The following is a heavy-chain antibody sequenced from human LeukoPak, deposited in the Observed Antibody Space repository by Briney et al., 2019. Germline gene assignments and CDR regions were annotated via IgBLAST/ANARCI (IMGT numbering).Heavy chain of an antibody. CDR2: IKQDGSEK. V-gene: IGHV3-7*01. CDR3: ASDSDDYGDY. Sequence: GGSLRLSCAASGLTFSNYWMDWVRQAPGKGLEWVANIKQDGSEKNYVDSAKGRFIISRDNAKNSLYLQMNTLRADDTAVYYCASDSDDYGDYWGQGTLVTVSS. CDR1: GLTFSNYW. J-gene: IGHJ4*02. D-gene: IGHD4/OR15-4a*01.